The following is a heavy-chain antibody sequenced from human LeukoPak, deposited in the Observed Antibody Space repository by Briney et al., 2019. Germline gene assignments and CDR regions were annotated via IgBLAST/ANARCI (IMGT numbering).Heavy chain of an antibody. CDR2: IKQDGSDK. Sequence: GGSLRLSCAASGFTFSSYWMSWVRQAPGKGLEWVANIKQDGSDKYYVDSVKGRFTISRDNAKNSLYLQMNSLRAEDTAVYYCARAPVARFNWFDPWGQGTLVTVSS. D-gene: IGHD4-23*01. J-gene: IGHJ5*02. V-gene: IGHV3-7*01. CDR3: ARAPVARFNWFDP. CDR1: GFTFSSYW.